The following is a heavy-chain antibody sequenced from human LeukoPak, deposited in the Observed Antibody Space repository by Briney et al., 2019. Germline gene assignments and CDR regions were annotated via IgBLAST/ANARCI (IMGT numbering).Heavy chain of an antibody. CDR1: GGTFSSYA. V-gene: IGHV1-69*04. J-gene: IGHJ4*02. D-gene: IGHD2-2*01. CDR2: IIPILGIA. Sequence: ASVKVSCKASGGTFSSYAISWVRQAPGQGLEWMGRIIPILGIANYAQKFQGRVTITADKSTSTAYMELSSLRSEDTAVYYCARDPSPLYCSSTSCYLDYWGQGTLVTVSS. CDR3: ARDPSPLYCSSTSCYLDY.